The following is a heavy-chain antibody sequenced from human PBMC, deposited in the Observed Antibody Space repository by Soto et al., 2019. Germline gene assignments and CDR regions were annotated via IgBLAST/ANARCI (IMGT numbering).Heavy chain of an antibody. J-gene: IGHJ4*02. CDR3: ARHVNTAMGVDY. CDR2: IYYSGST. V-gene: IGHV4-39*01. Sequence: SETLSLTCTVSGGSISSSSYYWGWIRQPPGKGLEWIGSIYYSGSTYYNPSLKSRVTISVDTSKNQFSLKLSSVTAADTAVYYCARHVNTAMGVDYWGQGTLVTVSS. D-gene: IGHD5-18*01. CDR1: GGSISSSSYY.